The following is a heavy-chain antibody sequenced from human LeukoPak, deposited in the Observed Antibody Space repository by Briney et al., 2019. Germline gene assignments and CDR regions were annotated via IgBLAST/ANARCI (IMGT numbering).Heavy chain of an antibody. J-gene: IGHJ4*02. D-gene: IGHD6-6*01. Sequence: SETLSLTCTVSGASITTYYWTWIRQPPGKGLEWIGYNYHSGSTNYNPSLKSRVTISLDTSRNQFSLRLSSVTAADTAVYFCAREYSTSSEGDYFDYWGQGSLVTVSS. V-gene: IGHV4-59*01. CDR3: AREYSTSSEGDYFDY. CDR2: NYHSGST. CDR1: GASITTYY.